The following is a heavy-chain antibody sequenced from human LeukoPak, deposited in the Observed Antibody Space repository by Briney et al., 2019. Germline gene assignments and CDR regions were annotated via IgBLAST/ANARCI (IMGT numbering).Heavy chain of an antibody. V-gene: IGHV3-33*01. D-gene: IGHD3-10*01. CDR3: AREIFGSGSYPDY. CDR2: ICHDESQT. J-gene: IGHJ4*02. Sequence: GGALRLSCAASGWSFSNYAMHWVGQAPGKGLEGVALICHDESQTFYTDSVKSRFTISRDNSNNTLYLQLTSLGGHDTAVYYCAREIFGSGSYPDYWGQGTLVTLSS. CDR1: GWSFSNYA.